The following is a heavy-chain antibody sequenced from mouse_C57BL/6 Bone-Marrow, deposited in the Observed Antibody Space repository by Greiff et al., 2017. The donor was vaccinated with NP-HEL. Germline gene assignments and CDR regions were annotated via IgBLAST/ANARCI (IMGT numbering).Heavy chain of an antibody. CDR2: IDPSDSET. V-gene: IGHV1-52*01. CDR1: GYTFTSYW. D-gene: IGHD2-5*01. Sequence: VQLQESGAELVRPGSSVKLSCKASGYTFTSYWMHWVKQRPIQGLEWIGNIDPSDSETHYNQKFKDKATLTVDKSSSTAYMQLSSLTSDDSAVYYCARSPYYSNCYYAMDHWGQGTSVTVSS. J-gene: IGHJ4*01. CDR3: ARSPYYSNCYYAMDH.